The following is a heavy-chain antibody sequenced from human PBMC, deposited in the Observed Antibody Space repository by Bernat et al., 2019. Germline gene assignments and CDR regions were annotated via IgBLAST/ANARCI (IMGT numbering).Heavy chain of an antibody. CDR1: GYTFTSYY. CDR3: AREWHDSSGYYYPEDYFDY. D-gene: IGHD3-22*01. CDR2: INPSGGST. V-gene: IGHV1-46*03. Sequence: QVQLVQSGAEVKKPGASVKVSCKASGYTFTSYYMHWVRQAPGQGLEWRGIINPSGGSTSYAQKFQGGVTMTRDTSTSTVYMELSSLRSEDTAVYYCAREWHDSSGYYYPEDYFDYWGQGTLVTVSS. J-gene: IGHJ4*02.